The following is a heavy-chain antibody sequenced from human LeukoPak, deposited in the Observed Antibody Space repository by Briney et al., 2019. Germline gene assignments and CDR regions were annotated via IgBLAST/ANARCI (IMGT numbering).Heavy chain of an antibody. CDR3: AKTSLSDPSGHYYYMDV. J-gene: IGHJ6*03. CDR1: GFTFSIYE. Sequence: GGSLRLSCAASGFTFSIYEMNWVRQAPGKGLEWVSYISSSGSTIYYADSVKARFTISRDNSQNTVSLQLNNLRIEDTALYYCAKTSLSDPSGHYYYMDVWGKGTTVTVSS. V-gene: IGHV3-48*03. D-gene: IGHD3-3*01. CDR2: ISSSGSTI.